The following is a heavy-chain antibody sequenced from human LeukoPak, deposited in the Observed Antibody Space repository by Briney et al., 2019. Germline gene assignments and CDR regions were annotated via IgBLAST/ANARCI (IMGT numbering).Heavy chain of an antibody. CDR2: IFYSGST. CDR3: ARHDVTGNGWFDP. J-gene: IGHJ5*02. Sequence: SETLSLTCTVSDGPISSSTYYWGWIRQPPGKGLEWIGSIFYSGSTYFNPSLKSRVTISVDTSKNQFSLRLSSVTAADTAMYYCARHDVTGNGWFDPWGQGTLVTVSS. CDR1: DGPISSSTYY. V-gene: IGHV4-39*01. D-gene: IGHD2-8*01.